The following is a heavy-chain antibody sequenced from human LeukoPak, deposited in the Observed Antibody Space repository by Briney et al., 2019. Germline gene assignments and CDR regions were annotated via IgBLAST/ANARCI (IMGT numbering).Heavy chain of an antibody. Sequence: SETLSLTCTVSGGPISSYYWSWIRQPAGKRLEWIGRIYSTGSTKYSPSLESRLTMSLDTSKDQFSLKLTSVTAADTAVYYCARGVVVAGLRYYFDSWGQGSLVSVSS. CDR1: GGPISSYY. CDR3: ARGVVVAGLRYYFDS. CDR2: IYSTGST. J-gene: IGHJ4*02. V-gene: IGHV4-4*07. D-gene: IGHD6-19*01.